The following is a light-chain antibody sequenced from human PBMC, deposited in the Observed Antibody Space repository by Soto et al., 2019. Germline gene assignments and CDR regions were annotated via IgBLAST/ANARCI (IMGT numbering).Light chain of an antibody. CDR3: SSYTSSSTRV. CDR2: EVS. J-gene: IGLJ1*01. CDR1: SNDVGAYDY. Sequence: QSALTQPASVSGSPGQSITISCTGTSNDVGAYDYVSWYQQHPDKAPKLMIYEVSNRPSGVSNRFSGSKSVNTATLTISGLQADDEADYSCSSYTSSSTRVFGTGTKVTVL. V-gene: IGLV2-14*03.